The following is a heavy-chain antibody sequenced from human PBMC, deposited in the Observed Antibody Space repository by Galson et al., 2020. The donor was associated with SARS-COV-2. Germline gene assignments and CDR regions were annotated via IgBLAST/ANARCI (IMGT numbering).Heavy chain of an antibody. CDR3: VCGVVTKSDY. J-gene: IGHJ4*02. CDR1: GFTLSGSA. CDR2: IKQSEELRD. D-gene: IGHD3-3*01. V-gene: IGHV3-73*01. Sequence: GRSLRLSCAASGFTLSGSAVHWVRQASGKGLDWIGRIKQSEELRDNICCVGERQVHHLQRDSKNMAYLQMNSLKVEDTAVYYCVCGVVTKSDYWGQGTLVTVSS.